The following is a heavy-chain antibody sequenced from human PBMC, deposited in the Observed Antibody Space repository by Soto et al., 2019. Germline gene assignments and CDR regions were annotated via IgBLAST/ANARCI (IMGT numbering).Heavy chain of an antibody. Sequence: PGGSLRLSCAASGFTFSSYEMNWVRQAPGKGLEWVSYISSSGSTIYYADSVKGRFTISRDNAKNSLYLQMNSLRAEDTAVYYCARDRVGDYDFWSGYYVDAFDIWGQGTMVTVSS. CDR1: GFTFSSYE. CDR2: ISSSGSTI. V-gene: IGHV3-48*03. CDR3: ARDRVGDYDFWSGYYVDAFDI. D-gene: IGHD3-3*01. J-gene: IGHJ3*02.